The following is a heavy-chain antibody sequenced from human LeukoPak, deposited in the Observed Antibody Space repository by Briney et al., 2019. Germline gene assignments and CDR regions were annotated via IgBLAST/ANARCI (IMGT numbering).Heavy chain of an antibody. J-gene: IGHJ4*02. CDR2: ISSSSSYI. D-gene: IGHD3-22*01. Sequence: PGGSLRLSCAASGFTFSSYSMNWVRQAPGKGLEWVSSISSSSSYIYYADSVKGRFTISRDNAKNSLYLQMNSLRAEDTAVYYCAKFQTYYYDTSGYAYFDYWGQGTLVTVSS. V-gene: IGHV3-21*01. CDR1: GFTFSSYS. CDR3: AKFQTYYYDTSGYAYFDY.